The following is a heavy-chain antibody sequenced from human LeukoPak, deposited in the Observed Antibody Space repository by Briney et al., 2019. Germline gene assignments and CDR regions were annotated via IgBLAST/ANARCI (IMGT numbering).Heavy chain of an antibody. CDR2: ISSSSTTI. CDR1: GFTFSSYS. Sequence: GGSLRLSCAASGFTFSSYSMNWVSHAPGKGLEWVSSISSSSTTIYYADSVKGRFTISRDNVKNSLYLQMNSLRDEDTAVYYCVGPPCLRGGYCSTNSWGQGTLVTVDS. V-gene: IGHV3-48*02. D-gene: IGHD2-2*01. J-gene: IGHJ4*02. CDR3: VGPPCLRGGYCSTNS.